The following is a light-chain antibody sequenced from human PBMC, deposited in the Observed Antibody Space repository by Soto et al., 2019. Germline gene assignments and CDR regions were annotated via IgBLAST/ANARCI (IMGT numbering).Light chain of an antibody. V-gene: IGLV2-14*01. CDR2: DVS. Sequence: QSALTQPASVSGSPGQSITISCTGTSSDVGGYNYVSWYQQHPGKAPKLMIYDVSNRPSGVSNRFSGSKSANTASLTISGLXAEDXADYYCSSYTGSSTYVVFGGGTKLTVL. CDR1: SSDVGGYNY. J-gene: IGLJ2*01. CDR3: SSYTGSSTYVV.